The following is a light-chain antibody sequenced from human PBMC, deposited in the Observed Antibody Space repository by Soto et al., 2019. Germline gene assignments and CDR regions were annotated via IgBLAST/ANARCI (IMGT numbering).Light chain of an antibody. CDR2: GAS. CDR1: QRVSSN. J-gene: IGKJ2*01. V-gene: IGKV3-15*01. CDR3: QQYDNWPRP. Sequence: EIVMAQSPATLPVSPGERATLSCRASQRVSSNLAWYQHKRGQAPRLLIYGASSRATGIPARFSGSGSGTEFTLTIGSLQSGDFAVYYCQQYDNWPRPLGQGTRVEIK.